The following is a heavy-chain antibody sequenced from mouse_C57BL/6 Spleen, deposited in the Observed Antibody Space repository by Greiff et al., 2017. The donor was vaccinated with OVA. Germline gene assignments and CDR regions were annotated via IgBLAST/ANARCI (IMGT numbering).Heavy chain of an antibody. CDR2: ISDGGSYT. J-gene: IGHJ4*01. Sequence: EVKLVESGGGLVKPGGSLKLSCAASGFTFSSYAMSWVRQTPEKRLEWVATISDGGSYTYYPDNVKGRFTISRDNAKNNLYLQMSHLKSEDTAMYYCARDDGSSFGDYWGQGTSVTVSS. D-gene: IGHD1-1*01. CDR1: GFTFSSYA. CDR3: ARDDGSSFGDY. V-gene: IGHV5-4*01.